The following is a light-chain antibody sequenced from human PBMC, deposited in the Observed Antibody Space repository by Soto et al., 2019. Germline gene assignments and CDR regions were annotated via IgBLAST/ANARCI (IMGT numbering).Light chain of an antibody. V-gene: IGKV3-15*01. CDR2: DAS. J-gene: IGKJ4*01. CDR3: QQYNNWPLT. CDR1: QSVSSN. Sequence: EIVMTQSPATLSGSPGERATLSCRASQSVSSNLAWYQQKPGQAPRLLIYDASTMATGSPARFSGSGSGTEFTLTISSLQSEDFAVYYCQQYNNWPLTFGGGTKVDIK.